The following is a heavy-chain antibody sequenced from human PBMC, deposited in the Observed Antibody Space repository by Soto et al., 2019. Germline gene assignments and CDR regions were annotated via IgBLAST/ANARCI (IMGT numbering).Heavy chain of an antibody. CDR1: AGTFSSYA. Sequence: SVNVSCKASAGTFSSYAISWVRQAPGQGLEWMGGIIPIFGTANYAQKFQGRVTITADESTSTAYMELSSLRSEDTAVYYCARSGQQLKHDYWGQGTLVTVSS. D-gene: IGHD6-13*01. V-gene: IGHV1-69*13. CDR2: IIPIFGTA. CDR3: ARSGQQLKHDY. J-gene: IGHJ4*02.